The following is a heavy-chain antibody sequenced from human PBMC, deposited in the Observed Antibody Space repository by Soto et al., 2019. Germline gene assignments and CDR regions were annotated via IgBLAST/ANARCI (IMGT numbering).Heavy chain of an antibody. Sequence: SGPTLVNPTQTLTLTCTVSGFSLSTSGGGVGWIRQPPGKALEWLALIYWDDDKRYSPSLKSRLTITKDTSKNQVVLTMTNMDPVDTATYYCAHSIKRITMIVEGPWFDPWGQGTLVTVSS. V-gene: IGHV2-5*02. CDR1: GFSLSTSGGG. CDR3: AHSIKRITMIVEGPWFDP. CDR2: IYWDDDK. J-gene: IGHJ5*02. D-gene: IGHD3-22*01.